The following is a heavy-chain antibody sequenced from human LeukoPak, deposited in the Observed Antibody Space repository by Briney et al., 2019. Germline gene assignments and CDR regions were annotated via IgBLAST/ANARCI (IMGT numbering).Heavy chain of an antibody. CDR3: ARAPNRGAPWRTFDY. V-gene: IGHV4-59*01. Sequence: SETLSLTCTVSGGSISTYHWSWIRQPPGKGLEWMGYVYYSGSTNYNPSLKSRVTISVDTSKNQFSLKLNSVTAADTAVYYCARAPNRGAPWRTFDYWGQGILVTVSS. D-gene: IGHD3-10*01. CDR1: GGSISTYH. CDR2: VYYSGST. J-gene: IGHJ4*02.